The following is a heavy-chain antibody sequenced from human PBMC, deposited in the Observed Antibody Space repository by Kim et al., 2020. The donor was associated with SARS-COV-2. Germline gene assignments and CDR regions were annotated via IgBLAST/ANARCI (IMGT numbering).Heavy chain of an antibody. CDR2: ISYDGSNK. Sequence: GGSLRLSCAASGFTFSSYGMHWVRQAPGKGLEWVAVISYDGSNKYYADSVKGRFTISRDNSKNTLYLQMNSLRAEDTAVYYCAKEGGWRILDYWGQGTLVTVSS. D-gene: IGHD6-19*01. CDR1: GFTFSSYG. J-gene: IGHJ4*02. CDR3: AKEGGWRILDY. V-gene: IGHV3-30*18.